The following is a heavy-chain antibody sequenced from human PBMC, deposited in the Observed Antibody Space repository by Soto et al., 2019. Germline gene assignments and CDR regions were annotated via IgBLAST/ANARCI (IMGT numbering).Heavy chain of an antibody. CDR3: ARERASYSNIDAFDI. J-gene: IGHJ3*02. Sequence: AAVNVSLMASGYTFTGYYMHWVRQAPGQGLEWMGWINPTSGGTNYAQKFQGRVTMTRDTSISTAYMELNRLSSDDTAVYHCARERASYSNIDAFDIWGPGTMVTVSS. V-gene: IGHV1-2*02. D-gene: IGHD2-15*01. CDR2: INPTSGGT. CDR1: GYTFTGYY.